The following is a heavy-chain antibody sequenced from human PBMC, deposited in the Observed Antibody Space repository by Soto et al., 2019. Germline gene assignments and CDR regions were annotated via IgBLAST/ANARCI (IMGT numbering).Heavy chain of an antibody. V-gene: IGHV4-30-2*01. CDR2: IYHSGST. CDR3: ARYCSGGSCYGMDV. J-gene: IGHJ6*02. CDR1: GGSISSGGYS. D-gene: IGHD2-15*01. Sequence: QLQLQESGSGLVKPSQTLSLTCAVSGGSISSGGYSWSWIRQPPGKGLEWIGYIYHSGSTYYNPSLNSRVTISVDRSKNQFSLKLSSVTAADTAVYYCARYCSGGSCYGMDVWGQGTTVTVSS.